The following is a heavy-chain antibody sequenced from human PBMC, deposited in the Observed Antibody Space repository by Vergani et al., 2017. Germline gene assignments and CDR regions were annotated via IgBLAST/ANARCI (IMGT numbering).Heavy chain of an antibody. CDR2: IHHSGDT. Sequence: QVQLQESGPGLVKPSETLTLTCDVSDSSIMTNPYWGWFRQSPGKGLEWIGCIHHSGDTHFNSSLKSRVSISIVSSSKFSLSLTSVTAADTAIYYCARHRGAGGVFPSSYFYGMDDWGHGTTVTVSS. D-gene: IGHD3-10*01. CDR3: ARHRGAGGVFPSSYFYGMDD. CDR1: DSSIMTNPY. J-gene: IGHJ6*02. V-gene: IGHV4-38-2*01.